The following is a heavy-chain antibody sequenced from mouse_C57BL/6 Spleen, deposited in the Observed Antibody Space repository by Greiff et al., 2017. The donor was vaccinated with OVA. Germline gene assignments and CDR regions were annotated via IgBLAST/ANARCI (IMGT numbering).Heavy chain of an antibody. CDR1: GFSLTSYG. CDR3: ARQANWGGPFDY. V-gene: IGHV2-6-1*01. CDR2: IWSDGST. Sequence: QVQLQQSGPGLVAPSQSLSITCTVSGFSLTSYGVHWVRQPPGKGLEWLVVIWSDGSTTYNSALKSRLSISKDNSKSQVFLNMNSLQTDDTAMYYCARQANWGGPFDYWGQGTTLTVSS. D-gene: IGHD4-1*01. J-gene: IGHJ2*01.